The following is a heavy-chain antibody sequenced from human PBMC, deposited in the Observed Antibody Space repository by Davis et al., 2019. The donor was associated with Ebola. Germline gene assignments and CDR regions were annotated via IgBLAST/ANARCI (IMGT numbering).Heavy chain of an antibody. J-gene: IGHJ4*02. V-gene: IGHV1-69*01. CDR1: LRNFSYYA. CDR2: IIPIFGSA. CDR3: ARYYYDSSGSSTGLGY. Sequence: VSLLASLRNFSYYAFSWVRQAPGQGLEWMGGIIPIFGSANYAQKFQGRVTIIADESTSTVYMELSSLRSYDTAIYYCARYYYDSSGSSTGLGYWGQGTLVTVSS. D-gene: IGHD3-22*01.